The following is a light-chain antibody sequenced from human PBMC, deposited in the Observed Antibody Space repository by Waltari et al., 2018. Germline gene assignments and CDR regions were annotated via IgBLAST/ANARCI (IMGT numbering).Light chain of an antibody. V-gene: IGKV3-20*01. CDR1: QSVSISY. J-gene: IGKJ5*01. CDR3: QQYGST. CDR2: GAS. Sequence: IVLTQSPGTLSLSPGERATLSGRASQSVSISYLARYQQKPGQAPRHLIYGASRTAPVIPDRFRGSGYGTDFTLPIRRLEPEDFAVYYCQQYGSTFGQGTRLEIK.